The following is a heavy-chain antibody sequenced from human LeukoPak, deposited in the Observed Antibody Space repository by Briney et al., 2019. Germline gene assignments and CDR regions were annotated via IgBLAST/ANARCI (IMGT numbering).Heavy chain of an antibody. CDR1: GYRFTTYW. J-gene: IGHJ3*02. CDR2: IYPGDSDT. Sequence: GESLKISCKGSGYRFTTYWIGWVRQMPGKGLEWMGIIYPGDSDTKYSPSFQGQVTISADKSINTAYLRWTSLKASDTAMYYCVRQGVIIAFDIWGQGTMVTVSS. CDR3: VRQGVIIAFDI. V-gene: IGHV5-51*01. D-gene: IGHD3-10*01.